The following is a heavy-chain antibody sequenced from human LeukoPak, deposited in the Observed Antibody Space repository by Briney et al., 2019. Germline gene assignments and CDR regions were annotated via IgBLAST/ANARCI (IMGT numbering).Heavy chain of an antibody. CDR3: AKDHDYRREYYFDY. D-gene: IGHD4-11*01. V-gene: IGHV3-23*01. CDR2: ISGSGGST. Sequence: PGGSLRLSCAASGFTFSSYAMSWVRQAPGQGLEWVSAISGSGGSTYYADSVKGRFTISRDNSKNTLYLQMNSLRAEDTAVYYCAKDHDYRREYYFDYWGQGTLVTVSS. CDR1: GFTFSSYA. J-gene: IGHJ4*02.